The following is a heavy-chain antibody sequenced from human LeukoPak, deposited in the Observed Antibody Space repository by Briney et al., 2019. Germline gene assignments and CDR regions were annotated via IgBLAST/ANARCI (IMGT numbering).Heavy chain of an antibody. CDR2: IYHSGST. CDR1: GGSISSGGYY. V-gene: IGHV4-30-2*01. J-gene: IGHJ5*02. D-gene: IGHD3-16*01. Sequence: SETLSLTCTVSGGSISSGGYYWSWIRQPPGKGLEWIGYIYHSGSTYYNPSLKSRVTISVDRSKNQFSLKLSSVTAADTAVYYCARAVRLGSFDPWGQGTLVTVSS. CDR3: ARAVRLGSFDP.